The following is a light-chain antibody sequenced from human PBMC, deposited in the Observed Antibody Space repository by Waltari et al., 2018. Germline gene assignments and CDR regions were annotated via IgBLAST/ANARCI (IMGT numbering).Light chain of an antibody. CDR3: QHYVRLPVT. CDR2: GAS. V-gene: IGKV3-20*01. J-gene: IGKJ1*01. Sequence: EIVLTQSPVTLSLSPGERVILSCRVSQSVSRALAWYQQKPGQAPRLLIYGASNRATGIPDRFSGSGSGTDFSLTISRLEPEDFAVYYCQHYVRLPVTFGQGTKVEIK. CDR1: QSVSRA.